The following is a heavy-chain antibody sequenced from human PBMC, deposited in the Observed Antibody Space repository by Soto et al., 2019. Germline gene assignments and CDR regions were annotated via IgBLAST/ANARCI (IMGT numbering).Heavy chain of an antibody. CDR1: GYTFTGYY. J-gene: IGHJ5*02. Sequence: ASVKVSCKASGYTFTGYYMHWVRQAPGQGLEWMGWINPNSGGTNYAQQFQGWVTMTRDTSISTAYMEVSRLKSHDTAVYYCARWSSGFGPLDWFDPWGQGTLVTVSS. V-gene: IGHV1-2*04. CDR2: INPNSGGT. D-gene: IGHD6-19*01. CDR3: ARWSSGFGPLDWFDP.